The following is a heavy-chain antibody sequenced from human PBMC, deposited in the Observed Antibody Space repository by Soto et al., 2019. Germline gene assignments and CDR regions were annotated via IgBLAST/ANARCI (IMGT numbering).Heavy chain of an antibody. CDR3: ARGPFCGDDCYFDV. Sequence: PSETLSLTCTVAGGSISGFYWSWVRQPAGKGLEWIGRIYSSGTTKYNLSLRNRVTMSVDTSTDQYSLNLASMTAADTAVYFCARGPFCGDDCYFDVWGQGTQVTVSS. CDR2: IYSSGTT. V-gene: IGHV4-4*07. J-gene: IGHJ4*02. D-gene: IGHD2-21*02. CDR1: GGSISGFY.